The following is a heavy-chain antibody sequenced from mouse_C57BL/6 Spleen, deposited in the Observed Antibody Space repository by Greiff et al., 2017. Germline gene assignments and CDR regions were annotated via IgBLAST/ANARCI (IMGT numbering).Heavy chain of an antibody. J-gene: IGHJ2*01. V-gene: IGHV1-59*01. CDR3: ARRGMYYDYFDY. D-gene: IGHD2-4*01. Sequence: QVQLQQPGAELVRPGTSVKLSCKASGYTFTSYWMHWVKQRPGQGLEWIGVIDPSDSYTNYNQKFKGKATLTVDTSSSTAYMQLSSLTSEDSAVYYCARRGMYYDYFDYWGQGTTLTVSS. CDR1: GYTFTSYW. CDR2: IDPSDSYT.